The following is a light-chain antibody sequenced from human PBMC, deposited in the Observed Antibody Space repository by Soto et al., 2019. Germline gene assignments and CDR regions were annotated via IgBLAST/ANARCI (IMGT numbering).Light chain of an antibody. CDR1: SGDVGGYDF. J-gene: IGLJ1*01. Sequence: QSALTQPACVSGSPGQSITSSCTGTSGDVGGYDFVSWYQHHPGKAPKLMIYEVSNRPSGVSNRFSGSKSGSTASLTISGLQAEDEADYYCSSCTSIGTFYVFGTGTKATVL. CDR3: SSCTSIGTFYV. V-gene: IGLV2-14*01. CDR2: EVS.